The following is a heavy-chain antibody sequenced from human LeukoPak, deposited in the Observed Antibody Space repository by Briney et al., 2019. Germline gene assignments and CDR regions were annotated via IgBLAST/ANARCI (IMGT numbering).Heavy chain of an antibody. CDR3: ARQGKDGYRVVDY. D-gene: IGHD5-24*01. CDR2: IWPDDSDK. J-gene: IGHJ4*02. CDR1: GYSFTSYW. V-gene: IGHV5-51*01. Sequence: GESLKISCKGSGYSFTSYWIGWVRQVPGKGLEWMGIIWPDDSDKRYSPSFQGQVTISADKSISTAYLQWSSLKASDTAMYYCARQGKDGYRVVDYWGQGTLVTVSS.